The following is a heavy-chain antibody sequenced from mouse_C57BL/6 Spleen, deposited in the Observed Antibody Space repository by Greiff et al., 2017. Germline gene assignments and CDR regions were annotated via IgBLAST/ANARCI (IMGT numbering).Heavy chain of an antibody. J-gene: IGHJ2*01. CDR2: INPNNGGT. Sequence: EVQLQQSGPELVKPGASVKISCKASGYTFTDYYMNWVKQSHGKSLEWIGDINPNNGGTSYNQKFKGKATLTVDKSSSTAYMELRSLTSEDSAVYYCAAGGSSYGYWGKGTTLTVSS. CDR3: AAGGSSYGY. CDR1: GYTFTDYY. V-gene: IGHV1-26*01. D-gene: IGHD1-1*01.